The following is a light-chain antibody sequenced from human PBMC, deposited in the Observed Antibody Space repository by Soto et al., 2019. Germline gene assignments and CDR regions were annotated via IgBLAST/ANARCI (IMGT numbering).Light chain of an antibody. CDR1: QSVRSY. J-gene: IGKJ5*01. CDR3: QQSYGTPIT. V-gene: IGKV1-39*01. CDR2: AAS. Sequence: SPAAVSSTKGDRVTITSRASQSVRSYLNWYQQKPGKAPKLLIYAASSLQSEVPSRFSGSGSGTDFTLTITSLQPEDFAAYYCQQSYGTPITFGQGTLLENK.